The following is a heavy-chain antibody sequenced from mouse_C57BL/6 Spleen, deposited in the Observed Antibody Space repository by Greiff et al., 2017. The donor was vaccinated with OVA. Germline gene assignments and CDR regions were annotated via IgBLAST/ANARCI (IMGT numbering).Heavy chain of an antibody. D-gene: IGHD2-1*01. J-gene: IGHJ2*01. V-gene: IGHV1-69*01. CDR2: IDPSDSYT. CDR1: GYTFTSYW. Sequence: VQLQESGAELVMPGASVKLSCKASGYTFTSYWMPWVKQRPGQGLEWIGEIDPSDSYTNYNQKFKGKSTLTVDKSSSTAYMQLSSLTSEDSAVYYCARDGNLYFDYWGQGTTLTVSS. CDR3: ARDGNLYFDY.